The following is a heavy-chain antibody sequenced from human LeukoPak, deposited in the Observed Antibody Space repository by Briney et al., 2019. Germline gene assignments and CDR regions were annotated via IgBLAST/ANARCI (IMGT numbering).Heavy chain of an antibody. CDR1: GFTFDDYG. D-gene: IGHD3-10*01. CDR2: INWNGGST. J-gene: IGHJ4*02. Sequence: GGSLRLSCAASGFTFDDYGMSWVRQAPGKGLEWVSGINWNGGSTGYADSVKGRFTISRDNAKNSLYLQVNSLRAEDTALYYCARVYYYGSGSYLDYWGQGTLVTVSS. CDR3: ARVYYYGSGSYLDY. V-gene: IGHV3-20*04.